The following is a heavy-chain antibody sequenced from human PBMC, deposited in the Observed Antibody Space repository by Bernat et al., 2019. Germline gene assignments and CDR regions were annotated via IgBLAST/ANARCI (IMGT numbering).Heavy chain of an antibody. CDR1: GSTFSTSY. V-gene: IGHV3-21*05. Sequence: EVQLVESGGGLVQPGGSLRVSCAASGSTFSTSYMNWVRQAPGKGLEWVSYISSTSSYIYYADSVKGRFTISRDNAKNSLYLQMNSLRAEDTAVYYCARGPGNFDYWGQGTLVTVSS. J-gene: IGHJ4*02. CDR2: ISSTSSYI. CDR3: ARGPGNFDY.